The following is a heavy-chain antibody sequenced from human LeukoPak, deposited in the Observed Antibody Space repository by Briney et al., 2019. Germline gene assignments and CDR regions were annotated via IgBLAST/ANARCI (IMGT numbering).Heavy chain of an antibody. CDR2: IIPIFGTA. J-gene: IGHJ4*02. V-gene: IGHV1-69*13. D-gene: IGHD3-22*01. CDR3: ARVMASSGYYYFDY. CDR1: GGTFSSYA. Sequence: ASVKVSCKASGGTFSSYAISWVRQAPGQRLEWMGGIIPIFGTANYAQKFQGRVTITADESTSTAYMEPSSLRSEDTAVYYCARVMASSGYYYFDYWGQGTLVTVSS.